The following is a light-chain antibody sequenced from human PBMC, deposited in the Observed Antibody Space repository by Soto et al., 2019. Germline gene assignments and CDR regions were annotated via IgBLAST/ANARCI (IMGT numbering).Light chain of an antibody. CDR2: LTS. CDR1: QAVNTR. CDR3: HQRQSWPRT. J-gene: IGKJ1*01. V-gene: IGKV3-11*01. Sequence: EILLTQSPATRSSFPGDRVTLSCRASQAVNTRLAWYQHKPGQAPRLLIYLTSNRAAGIPARFSGSGSETDFTLTISDVEPEDFAVYYCHQRQSWPRTFGQGTKVDIK.